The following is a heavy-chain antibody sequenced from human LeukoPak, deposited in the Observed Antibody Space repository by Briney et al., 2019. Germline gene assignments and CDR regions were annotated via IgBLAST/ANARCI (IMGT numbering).Heavy chain of an antibody. CDR1: GYTFTGYY. CDR2: INPNSGGT. J-gene: IGHJ6*03. Sequence: ASVKVSCTASGYTFTGYYMHWVRQAPGQGLEWMGWINPNSGGTNYAQKFQGRVTMTRDTSISTAYMELSRLRSDDTAVYYCAGVRDYDSSGYHPMDVWGKGTTVTVSS. D-gene: IGHD3-22*01. V-gene: IGHV1-2*02. CDR3: AGVRDYDSSGYHPMDV.